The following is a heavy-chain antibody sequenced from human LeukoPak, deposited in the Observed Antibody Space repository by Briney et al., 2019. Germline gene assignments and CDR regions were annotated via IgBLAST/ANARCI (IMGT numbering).Heavy chain of an antibody. CDR2: ISISGVIT. D-gene: IGHD2-8*01. J-gene: IGHJ5*02. CDR1: RFALTSYA. V-gene: IGHV3-23*01. CDR3: ARCTVLRRGWCNWFDP. Sequence: GGSLRLSRAASRFALTSYAMSSVRQAPGQGLEWVSSISISGVITYYADSVKGRFTISRDNSENTLHLQMNSLRVEDTAIYFCARCTVLRRGWCNWFDPWGQGTLVTVSS.